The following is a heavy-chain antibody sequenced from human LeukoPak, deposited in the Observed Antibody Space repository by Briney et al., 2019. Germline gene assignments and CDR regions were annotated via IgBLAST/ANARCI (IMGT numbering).Heavy chain of an antibody. CDR2: ISGSGGST. V-gene: IGHV3-23*01. Sequence: PGGSLRLSCAASGFTFSSYAMSWVRQAPGKGLEWVSAISGSGGSTYYADSVKGRFTISGDNSKNTLYLQMNSLRAEDTAVYYCAKEAQNDYDSSGYYLNWGQGTLVTVSS. CDR3: AKEAQNDYDSSGYYLN. CDR1: GFTFSSYA. D-gene: IGHD3-22*01. J-gene: IGHJ4*02.